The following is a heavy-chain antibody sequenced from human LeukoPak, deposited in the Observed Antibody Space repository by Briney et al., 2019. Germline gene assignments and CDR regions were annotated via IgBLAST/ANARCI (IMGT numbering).Heavy chain of an antibody. V-gene: IGHV3-23*01. D-gene: IGHD4-23*01. CDR2: ISIRGVNP. Sequence: GGSLRLSCVVSGFTFNNYAMSWVRQAPGKGLEWVSSISIRGVNPTYADSVKGRFTISRDNAKNTLYLQMNSLRAEDTAVYYCARRLATVVTSYYYGMDVWGQGTTDTVSS. CDR3: ARRLATVVTSYYYGMDV. J-gene: IGHJ6*02. CDR1: GFTFNNYA.